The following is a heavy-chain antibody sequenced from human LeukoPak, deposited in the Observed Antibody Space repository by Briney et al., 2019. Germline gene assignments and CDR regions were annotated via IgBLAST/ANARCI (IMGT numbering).Heavy chain of an antibody. CDR3: ARTRWELLYYMDV. V-gene: IGHV4-4*07. J-gene: IGHJ6*03. CDR1: GGSIRDYY. Sequence: PSETLSLTCTVSGGSIRDYYWSWIRQPAGKGLEWIGRIYHSGSTNYNPSLKSRVTMSVDTSKNQFSLKMTSVTAADTAVYYCARTRWELLYYMDVWGKGTTVTVSS. CDR2: IYHSGST. D-gene: IGHD1-26*01.